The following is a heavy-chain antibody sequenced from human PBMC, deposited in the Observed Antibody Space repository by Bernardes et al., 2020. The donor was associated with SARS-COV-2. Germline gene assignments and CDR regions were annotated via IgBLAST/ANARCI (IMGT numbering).Heavy chain of an antibody. D-gene: IGHD2-2*01. CDR1: GGSFSGFH. V-gene: IGHV4-34*01. Sequence: SETLSLTCVVYGGSFSGFHWSWIRQPPGKGLEWIGEINHSGSTNYNPSLKSRVTISVDTSKNQFSLKLSSVTAADTAVYYCARVGPIVVVPAASPYYYYMDVWGKGTTVTVSS. CDR3: ARVGPIVVVPAASPYYYYMDV. CDR2: INHSGST. J-gene: IGHJ6*03.